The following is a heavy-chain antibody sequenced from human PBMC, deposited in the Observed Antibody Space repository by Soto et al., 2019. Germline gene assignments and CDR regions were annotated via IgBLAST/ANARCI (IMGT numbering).Heavy chain of an antibody. CDR2: ISSSSSYI. CDR3: ARGNYYGSSCYYPVGYYFYYGMDV. D-gene: IGHD3-22*01. J-gene: IGHJ6*02. Sequence: GGSLRLSCAASGFTFSSYSMNWVRQAPGKGLEWVSSISSSSSYIYYADSVKGRFTISRDNAKNSLYLQMNSLRAEDTAVYYCARGNYYGSSCYYPVGYYFYYGMDVWGQGTRVTVSS. CDR1: GFTFSSYS. V-gene: IGHV3-21*01.